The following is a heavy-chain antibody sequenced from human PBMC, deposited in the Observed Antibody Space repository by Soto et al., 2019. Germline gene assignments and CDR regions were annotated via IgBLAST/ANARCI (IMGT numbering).Heavy chain of an antibody. J-gene: IGHJ5*02. CDR1: GYTFTNYA. CDR3: ARVGQRITMVRGVAWLDP. CDR2: INAGNGNT. D-gene: IGHD3-10*01. Sequence: GASVKVSCKASGYTFTNYAMHWVRQASGQRLEWMGWINAGNGNTKYSQKFQGRVTITRDTSASTAYMDLSSLRSEDTAVYYCARVGQRITMVRGVAWLDPWGQRTLVTVSS. V-gene: IGHV1-3*01.